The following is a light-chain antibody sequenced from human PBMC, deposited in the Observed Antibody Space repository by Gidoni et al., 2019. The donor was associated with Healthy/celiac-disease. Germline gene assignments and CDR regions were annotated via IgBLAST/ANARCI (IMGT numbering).Light chain of an antibody. V-gene: IGKV1-39*01. Sequence: DSQMTQSPSSLSASVGDRVTITCRASQSISSYLNWYQQKPWKAPKLLIYAASSLQSGVPSRFSGSGSGTDFTLTIRSLPPEDFATYYCHQSYSTLGSTFCQGTKLEIK. CDR3: HQSYSTLGST. CDR1: QSISSY. J-gene: IGKJ2*01. CDR2: AAS.